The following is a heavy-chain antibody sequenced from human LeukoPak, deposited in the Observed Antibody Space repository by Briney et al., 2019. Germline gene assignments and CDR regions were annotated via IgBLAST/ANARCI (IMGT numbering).Heavy chain of an antibody. CDR2: IYYSGST. V-gene: IGHV4-59*12. J-gene: IGHJ6*03. CDR1: GGSISSYY. D-gene: IGHD3-10*01. CDR3: ARRRGDDSGIYYIKYYYYHYMDV. Sequence: PSETLSLTCTVSGGSISSYYWSRIRQPPGKGLEWIGYIYYSGSTNYNPSLRSRVTISVDTSKNQFSLKLSSVTAADTAVYYCARRRGDDSGIYYIKYYYYHYMDVWDKGTTVTVS.